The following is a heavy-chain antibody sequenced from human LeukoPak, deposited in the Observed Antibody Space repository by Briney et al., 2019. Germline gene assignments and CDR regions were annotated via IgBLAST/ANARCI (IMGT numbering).Heavy chain of an antibody. Sequence: SETLSLTCAVYGGSFSGYCWSWIRQPPGKGLEWIGEINHSGSTNYNPSLKSRVTISVDTSKNQFSLKLSSVTAADTAVYYCARGPFGYYGSGSYSFYYYGMDVWGQGTTVTVSS. CDR2: INHSGST. J-gene: IGHJ6*02. CDR1: GGSFSGYC. CDR3: ARGPFGYYGSGSYSFYYYGMDV. D-gene: IGHD3-10*01. V-gene: IGHV4-34*01.